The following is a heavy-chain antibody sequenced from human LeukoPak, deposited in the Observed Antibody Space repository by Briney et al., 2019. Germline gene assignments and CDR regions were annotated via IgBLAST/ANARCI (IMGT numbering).Heavy chain of an antibody. Sequence: PGRSLRLSCAASGFTFSSYAMHWVRQAPGKGLEWVAVISYDGSNKYYADSVKGRFTISRDNSKDTLYLQMNSLRAEDTAVYYCARELLPYCTNGVCYVFDYWGQGTLVTVSS. V-gene: IGHV3-30-3*01. CDR3: ARELLPYCTNGVCYVFDY. D-gene: IGHD2-8*01. J-gene: IGHJ4*02. CDR1: GFTFSSYA. CDR2: ISYDGSNK.